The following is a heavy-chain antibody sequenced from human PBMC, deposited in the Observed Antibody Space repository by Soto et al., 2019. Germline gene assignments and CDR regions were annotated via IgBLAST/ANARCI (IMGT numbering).Heavy chain of an antibody. D-gene: IGHD2-21*01. Sequence: GGSLRLSCAASGCTFGDYAIHWGRQAPGKGLEWVSGISWNSGSIGYADSVKGRFTISRDNAKNSLYLQMNSLRAEDTALYYCAKVNPCGGTGPESDAFDIWGQGTMVTFSS. J-gene: IGHJ3*02. V-gene: IGHV3-9*01. CDR3: AKVNPCGGTGPESDAFDI. CDR1: GCTFGDYA. CDR2: ISWNSGSI.